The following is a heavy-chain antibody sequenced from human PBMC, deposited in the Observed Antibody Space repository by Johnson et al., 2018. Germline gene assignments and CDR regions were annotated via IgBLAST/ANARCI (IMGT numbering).Heavy chain of an antibody. CDR3: ASAGRIVGATEENAAFDI. CDR2: ISASGGTT. V-gene: IGHV3-23*04. J-gene: IGHJ3*02. D-gene: IGHD1-26*01. CDR1: GFTFSNYA. Sequence: VQLVESGGGLVQPGGSLRLSCAASGFTFSNYAMSWVRQAPGKGLEWVSAISASGGTTYYADSGKGRFTISRDNSKNTLYLQMKTLRVEDTAVDYCASAGRIVGATEENAAFDIWGQGTMVTVAS.